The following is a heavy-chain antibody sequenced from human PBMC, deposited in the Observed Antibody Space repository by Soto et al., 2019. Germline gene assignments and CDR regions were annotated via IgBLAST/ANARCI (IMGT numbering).Heavy chain of an antibody. Sequence: PGGSLRLSCAASGFTFSSYWMHWVRQAPGKGLVWVSRINSDGSSTSYADSVKGRFTISRDNAKNTLYLQMNSLRAEDTAVYYCARVLGYCSSTSCPNFDYWGQGTLVTVSS. CDR2: INSDGSST. V-gene: IGHV3-74*01. J-gene: IGHJ4*02. D-gene: IGHD2-2*01. CDR1: GFTFSSYW. CDR3: ARVLGYCSSTSCPNFDY.